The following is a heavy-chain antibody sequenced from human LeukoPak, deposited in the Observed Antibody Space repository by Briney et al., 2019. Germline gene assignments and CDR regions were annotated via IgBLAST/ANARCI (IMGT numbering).Heavy chain of an antibody. Sequence: ASVKVSCKAFGYTFTSNYMHWVRQAPGQGPEWMGVISPSGGSTTYAQKFQGRVTLTRDMSTSTAYMELRSLRSDDTAVYYCARVVRYYDSSGYYSQGWFDPWGQGTLVTVSS. CDR1: GYTFTSNY. V-gene: IGHV1-46*01. CDR3: ARVVRYYDSSGYYSQGWFDP. CDR2: ISPSGGST. J-gene: IGHJ5*02. D-gene: IGHD3-22*01.